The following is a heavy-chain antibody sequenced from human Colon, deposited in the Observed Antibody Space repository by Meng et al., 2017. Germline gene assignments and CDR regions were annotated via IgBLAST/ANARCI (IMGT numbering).Heavy chain of an antibody. V-gene: IGHV5-51*01. Sequence: GGSLRLSCTGSGYSFSSYWIAWVRQMPGNGLEWMGIIYPGDSDTIYSPSFRGQVTISADKSVTTAYLQWSSLKASDTDMYYCARTDDGGNSSFDYWGQGTPVTVSS. J-gene: IGHJ4*02. CDR1: GYSFSSYW. CDR2: IYPGDSDT. CDR3: ARTDDGGNSSFDY. D-gene: IGHD4-23*01.